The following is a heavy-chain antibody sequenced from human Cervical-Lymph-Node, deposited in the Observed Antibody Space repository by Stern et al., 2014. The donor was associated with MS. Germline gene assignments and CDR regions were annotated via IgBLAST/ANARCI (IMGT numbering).Heavy chain of an antibody. CDR2: IHHSGST. CDR3: TENGYYSLDR. CDR1: GGSISRTSW. Sequence: QVQLQESGPGLVKPSGTLSLICAVSGGSISRTSWYSWVRQPPGKGLEWIAEIHHSGSTNYNTSLKSRVTISVDKSKNQFSLDLRSVTAADTATYYCTENGYYSLDRWGQGTLVTVSS. V-gene: IGHV4-4*02. J-gene: IGHJ4*02. D-gene: IGHD3-3*01.